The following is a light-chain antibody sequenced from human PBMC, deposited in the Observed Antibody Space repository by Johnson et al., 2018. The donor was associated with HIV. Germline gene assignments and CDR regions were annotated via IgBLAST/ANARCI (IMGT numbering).Light chain of an antibody. J-gene: IGLJ1*01. V-gene: IGLV1-51*02. CDR1: SSNIGNNY. Sequence: QSVLTQPPSVSAAPGQKVTISCSGSSSNIGNNYVSWYQQLPGTAPKLLIYENNKRPSGIPDRFSGSKSGTSATLGITGLQTGDEADYYCETWDSSLTTSYVFGTGTKVIVV. CDR3: ETWDSSLTTSYV. CDR2: ENN.